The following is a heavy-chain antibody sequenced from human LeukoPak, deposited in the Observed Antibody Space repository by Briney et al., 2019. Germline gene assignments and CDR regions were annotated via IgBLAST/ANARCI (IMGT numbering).Heavy chain of an antibody. Sequence: SETLSLTCAVYGGSFSGYYWSWIRQPPGKGLEWIGEINHSGSTNYNPSLKSRVTISVDTSKNQFSLKLSSVTAADTAVYYCARAYNIPYRRGAMFDPWGQGTLVTVSS. CDR1: GGSFSGYY. D-gene: IGHD1-1*01. CDR3: ARAYNIPYRRGAMFDP. J-gene: IGHJ5*02. CDR2: INHSGST. V-gene: IGHV4-34*01.